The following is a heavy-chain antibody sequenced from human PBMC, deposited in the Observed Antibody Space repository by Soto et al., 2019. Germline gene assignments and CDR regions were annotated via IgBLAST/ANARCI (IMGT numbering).Heavy chain of an antibody. CDR1: GVSFIGYY. CDR3: ASLEGSGKRIYYGMDV. D-gene: IGHD3-10*01. J-gene: IGHJ6*01. CDR2: INHSGST. Sequence: SETLSLTCAVYGVSFIGYYWSWILQPPGKGLEWIGEINHSGSTNYNPSLKSRVTISVDTSKNQFSLKLSSVTAADTAVYYCASLEGSGKRIYYGMDVWGPGTTVTVAS. V-gene: IGHV4-34*01.